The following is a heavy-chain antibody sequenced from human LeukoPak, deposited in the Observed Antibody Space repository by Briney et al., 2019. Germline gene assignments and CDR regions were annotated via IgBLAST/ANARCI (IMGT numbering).Heavy chain of an antibody. CDR2: INPNSGGT. J-gene: IGHJ4*02. CDR3: AIDIMITCGGAFDY. V-gene: IGHV1-2*02. Sequence: ASVKVSCKPSGYTFTGYYMHWVRQAPAQGLESVGWINPNSGGTNYPQKFQGRGTMTRDTSISTAYMELSRLRSDDTAVYYCAIDIMITCGGAFDYWGQGTLVTVSS. CDR1: GYTFTGYY. D-gene: IGHD3-16*01.